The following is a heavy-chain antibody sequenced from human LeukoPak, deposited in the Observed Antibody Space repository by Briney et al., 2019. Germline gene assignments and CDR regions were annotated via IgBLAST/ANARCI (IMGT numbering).Heavy chain of an antibody. CDR1: GYTLTELS. D-gene: IGHD3-22*01. V-gene: IGHV1-24*01. CDR2: FDPEDGET. Sequence: ASVKVSCKFSGYTLTELSMHWVRQAPGKGLEWMGGFDPEDGETIYAHKFQGRVTMTEDTSTDTAYMELSSLRSEDTAVYYCATSSGYYYDSSGYFDYWGQGTLVTVSS. J-gene: IGHJ4*02. CDR3: ATSSGYYYDSSGYFDY.